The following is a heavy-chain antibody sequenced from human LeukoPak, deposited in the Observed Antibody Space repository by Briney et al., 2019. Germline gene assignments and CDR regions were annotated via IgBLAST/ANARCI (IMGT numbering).Heavy chain of an antibody. D-gene: IGHD5-24*01. CDR2: ISGSGGST. Sequence: PGGSLRLSCAASGFTFSSYAMSWVRQAPGKGLEWVSAISGSGGSTYYADSVKGRFTISRDNSKNTLYLQMNSLRAEDTAVYYCAKSGTSHERWLQFEGVILELEYWGQGTLVTVSS. J-gene: IGHJ4*02. CDR3: AKSGTSHERWLQFEGVILELEY. V-gene: IGHV3-23*01. CDR1: GFTFSSYA.